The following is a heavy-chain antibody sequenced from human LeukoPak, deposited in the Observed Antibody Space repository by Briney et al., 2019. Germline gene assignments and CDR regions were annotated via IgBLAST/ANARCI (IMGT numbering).Heavy chain of an antibody. CDR3: ARDLSTTGLVAHYYYYMDV. CDR1: GGTFSSYA. Sequence: SAVKVSCKASGGTFSSYAISWVRRAPGQGLEWVGGIIPIFGTANYAQKFQGRVTITADESTSTAYMELSSLRSEDTAVYYCARDLSTTGLVAHYYYYMDVWGKGTTVTVSS. D-gene: IGHD1-1*01. V-gene: IGHV1-69*01. CDR2: IIPIFGTA. J-gene: IGHJ6*03.